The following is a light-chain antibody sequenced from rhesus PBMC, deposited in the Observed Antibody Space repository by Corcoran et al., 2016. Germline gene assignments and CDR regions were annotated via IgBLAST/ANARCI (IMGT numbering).Light chain of an antibody. CDR1: QGINNY. Sequence: DIQMTQSPSSLSASVGDTVTITCRASQGINNYLAWYQQKPGKAPKPLIYYTANLESGVPSRFSGSGSGTDFTLTISSLQPEDFAFYYCQQHNSYPRTFGQGTKVEIK. CDR3: QQHNSYPRT. V-gene: IGKV1S14*01. J-gene: IGKJ1*01. CDR2: YTA.